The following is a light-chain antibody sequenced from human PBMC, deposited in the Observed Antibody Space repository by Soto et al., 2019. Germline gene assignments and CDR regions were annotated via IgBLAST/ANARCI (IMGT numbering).Light chain of an antibody. CDR1: QDISNF. Sequence: DIQMTQSPSSLSASVGDRVTITCRASQDISNFLAWYQQKPGKVPKLLIYAASTLQSGVPSRFSGSGSGTDFTLTISRLEPEDFAMYFCQQYVSSPQTFGQGTKVDIK. CDR3: QQYVSSPQT. V-gene: IGKV1-27*01. J-gene: IGKJ1*01. CDR2: AAS.